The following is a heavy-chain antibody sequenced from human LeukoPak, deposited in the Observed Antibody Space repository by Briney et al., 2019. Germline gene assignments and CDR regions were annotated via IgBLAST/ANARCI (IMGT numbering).Heavy chain of an antibody. J-gene: IGHJ1*01. V-gene: IGHV1-18*01. Sequence: GASVKVSCKASGYTFTSYGISWVRQAPGQGLEWMGWISAYNGNTNYAQKLQGRVTMTTDTSTSTAYMELRSLRSEDTAVYYCARVGGAYYYDSSGYPEYFQHWGQGTLVTVSS. D-gene: IGHD3-22*01. CDR2: ISAYNGNT. CDR1: GYTFTSYG. CDR3: ARVGGAYYYDSSGYPEYFQH.